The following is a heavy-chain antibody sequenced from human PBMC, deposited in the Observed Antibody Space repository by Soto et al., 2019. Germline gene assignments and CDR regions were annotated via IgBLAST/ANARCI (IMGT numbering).Heavy chain of an antibody. D-gene: IGHD6-19*01. CDR1: GGTFSSYA. V-gene: IGHV1-69*01. J-gene: IGHJ6*02. CDR2: INPIFGTA. Sequence: QVQLVQSGAEVKKPGSSVKVSCKASGGTFSSYAISWVRQAPGQGLEGMGGINPIFGTANYAQKLQGRGTITADESTSTAYMELSSLRSEDTAVYYCARELYSSVPALGMDVWGQGTTVTVSS. CDR3: ARELYSSVPALGMDV.